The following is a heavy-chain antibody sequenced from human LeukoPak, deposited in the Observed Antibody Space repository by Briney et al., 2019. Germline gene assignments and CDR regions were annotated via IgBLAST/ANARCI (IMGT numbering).Heavy chain of an antibody. D-gene: IGHD5-18*01. J-gene: IGHJ4*02. CDR3: ARGTGYSYGYFGY. Sequence: SETLSLTCTVSGGSVSSGSYYWSWIRQPPGKGLEWIGYIYYSGSTNYNPSLKSRVTISVDTSKNQFSLKLSSVTAADTAVYYCARGTGYSYGYFGYWGQGTLVTVSS. CDR2: IYYSGST. V-gene: IGHV4-61*01. CDR1: GGSVSSGSYY.